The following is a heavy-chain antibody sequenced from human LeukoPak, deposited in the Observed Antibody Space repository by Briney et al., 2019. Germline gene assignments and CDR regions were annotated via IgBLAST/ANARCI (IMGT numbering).Heavy chain of an antibody. J-gene: IGHJ5*02. D-gene: IGHD2-2*02. CDR3: AKGGEDVVVPAAISFWFDP. CDR2: ISGSGGST. V-gene: IGHV3-23*01. CDR1: GFTFSSYA. Sequence: GASLRLSCAASGFTFSSYAMSWVRQAPGKGLEWVSGISGSGGSTYYADSVKGRFTISRDNSKKTIYLQMNSLRAEDTAVYYCAKGGEDVVVPAAISFWFDPWGQGTLVTVSS.